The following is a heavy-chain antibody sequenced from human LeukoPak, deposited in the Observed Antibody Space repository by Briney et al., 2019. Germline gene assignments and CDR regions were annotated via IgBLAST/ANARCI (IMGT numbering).Heavy chain of an antibody. D-gene: IGHD3-9*01. V-gene: IGHV1-69*05. J-gene: IGHJ6*03. CDR3: ATLSKYYDILPGYANYYYYMDV. CDR1: GGTFSSYA. CDR2: IILSCGTA. Sequence: SVKVSCEASGGTFSSYAISWVRQAPGQGLEWMGGIILSCGTANYAQNFQCRVTITTDESTSTANMELSSLRSEDTAVYYCATLSKYYDILPGYANYYYYMDVWGKGTTVTVSS.